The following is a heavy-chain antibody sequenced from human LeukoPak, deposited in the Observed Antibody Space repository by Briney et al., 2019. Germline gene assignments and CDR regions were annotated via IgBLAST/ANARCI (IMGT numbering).Heavy chain of an antibody. CDR1: GFTFSNYN. CDR3: ARDPVNIVVVPAAEFDY. J-gene: IGHJ4*02. D-gene: IGHD2-2*01. CDR2: ISSSSDYI. Sequence: GGSLRLSCAASGFTFSNYNMNWVRQAPGKGLEWVSSISSSSDYIYYADSVKGRFTISRDNAKNSLYLQMNSLRAEDTAVYYCARDPVNIVVVPAAEFDYWGQGTLVTVSS. V-gene: IGHV3-21*01.